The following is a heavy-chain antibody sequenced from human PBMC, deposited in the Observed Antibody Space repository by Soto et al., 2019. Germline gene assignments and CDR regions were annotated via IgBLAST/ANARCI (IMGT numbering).Heavy chain of an antibody. CDR2: INHSGRT. CDR1: GGSFSGYY. J-gene: IGHJ4*02. V-gene: IGHV4-34*01. D-gene: IGHD3-3*01. Sequence: QVQLQQWGAGLLKPSETLSLTCAVYGGSFSGYYWSWIRQPPGKGLEWMGEINHSGRTNYNPSLNSRVTISVDTSKRQFSLKLSSVTAADTAVYYCARRRAYDFWSGPKGFDYWGQGTLVTVSS. CDR3: ARRRAYDFWSGPKGFDY.